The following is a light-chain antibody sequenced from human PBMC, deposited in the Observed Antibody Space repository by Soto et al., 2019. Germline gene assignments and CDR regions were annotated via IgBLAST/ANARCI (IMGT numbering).Light chain of an antibody. CDR3: QHYGTTPWT. V-gene: IGKV3-20*01. CDR1: QSVCSRC. CDR2: GAS. J-gene: IGKJ1*01. Sequence: ETVLTQSPGTLSLSPGGRVTLSCRASQSVCSRCLAWYQQKPGQSPRLLIYGASSRATGIPDRFSGSGSGTDFTLTISRLEPEDFAVYYCQHYGTTPWTFCQGTKVEIK.